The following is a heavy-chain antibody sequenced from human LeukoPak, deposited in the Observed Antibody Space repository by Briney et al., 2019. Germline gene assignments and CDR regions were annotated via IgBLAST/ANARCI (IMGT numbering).Heavy chain of an antibody. CDR2: ISSSSSYI. J-gene: IGHJ6*03. CDR1: GFTFSSYS. V-gene: IGHV3-21*01. D-gene: IGHD5-24*01. Sequence: KTGGSLRLSCAASGFTFSSYSMNWVRQAPGKGLEWVSSISSSSSYIYYADSVKGRFTISRDNAKNSLYLQMNSLRAEDTAVYYRARDRDYYYYMDVWGKGTTVTVSS. CDR3: ARDRDYYYYMDV.